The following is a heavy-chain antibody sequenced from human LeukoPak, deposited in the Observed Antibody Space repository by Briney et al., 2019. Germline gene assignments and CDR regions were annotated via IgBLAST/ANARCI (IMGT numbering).Heavy chain of an antibody. CDR2: ISGSGDST. CDR3: AKERRIAVAGKVDY. CDR1: GFTFSNYA. Sequence: GGSLRLSCAASGFTFSNYAMRWVRQAPGKGLEWVSGISGSGDSTYYADSVKGRFTISGDNSKNTLYLQMNSLRAEDTAVYYCAKERRIAVAGKVDYWGQGTLVTVSS. D-gene: IGHD6-19*01. V-gene: IGHV3-23*01. J-gene: IGHJ4*02.